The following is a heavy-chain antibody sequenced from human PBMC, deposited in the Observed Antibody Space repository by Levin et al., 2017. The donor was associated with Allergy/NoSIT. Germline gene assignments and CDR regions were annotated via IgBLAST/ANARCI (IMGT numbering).Heavy chain of an antibody. CDR3: ARTGQDAFDI. V-gene: IGHV3-30*03. Sequence: QSGESLKISCAASGFTFSSYGMHWVRQAPGKGLEWVAVISYDGSNKYYADSVKGRFTISRDNSKNTLYVQMNSLRVEDTAVYYCARTGQDAFDIWGQGTMVTVSA. CDR1: GFTFSSYG. CDR2: ISYDGSNK. J-gene: IGHJ3*02.